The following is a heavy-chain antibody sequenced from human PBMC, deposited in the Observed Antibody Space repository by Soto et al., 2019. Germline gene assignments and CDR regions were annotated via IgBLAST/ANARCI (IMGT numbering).Heavy chain of an antibody. CDR3: ARDRLDGMAGTGLGY. D-gene: IGHD6-19*01. J-gene: IGHJ4*02. CDR1: GFTFSSYA. CDR2: ISYDGSNK. Sequence: GGSLRLSCAASGFTFSSYATHWVRQAPGKGLEWVAVISYDGSNKYYADSVKGRFTISRDNSKNTLYLQMNSLRAEDTAVYYCARDRLDGMAGTGLGYWGQGTLVTVSS. V-gene: IGHV3-30-3*01.